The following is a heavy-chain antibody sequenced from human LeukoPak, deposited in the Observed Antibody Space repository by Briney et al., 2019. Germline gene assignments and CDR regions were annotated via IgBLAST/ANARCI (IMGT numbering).Heavy chain of an antibody. CDR2: INPNSGGT. CDR1: GYTFTGYY. D-gene: IGHD6-19*01. V-gene: IGHV1-2*02. J-gene: IGHJ5*02. Sequence: ASVKVSCKASGYTFTGYYMHWVRQAPGQGLEWMGWINPNSGGTNYAQKFQGRVTMTRDTSISTAYMELSRLRSDDTAVYYCARKRPPGIAVAGTEWFDPWGQGTLVTVSS. CDR3: ARKRPPGIAVAGTEWFDP.